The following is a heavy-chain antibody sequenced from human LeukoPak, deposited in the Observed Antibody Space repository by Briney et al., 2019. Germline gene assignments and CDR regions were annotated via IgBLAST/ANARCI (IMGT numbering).Heavy chain of an antibody. V-gene: IGHV3-23*01. D-gene: IGHD2-15*01. J-gene: IGHJ4*02. CDR3: AKQLGHCSDGSCYFPY. CDR1: GLTFSSSA. Sequence: GGSLRLSCAASGLTFSSSAMSWVRQAPGKGLEWVSAISNNGGYTYYADSVQGRFTISRDNSKSTLCLQMNSLRAEDTAVYYCAKQLGHCSDGSCYFPYWGQGTLVTVSS. CDR2: ISNNGGYT.